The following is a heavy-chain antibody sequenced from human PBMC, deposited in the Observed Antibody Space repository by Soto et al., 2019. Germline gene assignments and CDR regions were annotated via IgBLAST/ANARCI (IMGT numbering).Heavy chain of an antibody. Sequence: SSLKLSCKASGGPFSSYTISWVRQAPGQGLEWMGRIIPILGIANYAQKFQGRVTITADKSTSTAYMELSSLRSEDTAVYYCARGQYVLTAKNYYLDYWGQGTLVTVSS. CDR3: ARGQYVLTAKNYYLDY. V-gene: IGHV1-69*02. J-gene: IGHJ4*02. CDR1: GGPFSSYT. D-gene: IGHD2-21*02. CDR2: IIPILGIA.